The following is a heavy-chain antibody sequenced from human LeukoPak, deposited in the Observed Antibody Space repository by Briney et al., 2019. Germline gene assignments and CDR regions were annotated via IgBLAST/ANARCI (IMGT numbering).Heavy chain of an antibody. Sequence: SETLSLTCTVSGGSISHYYWSWIRQPPGKGLEWIGYIYYSGTTNYNPSLKSRVTISVDTSKNQFSLKLSSVTAADTAVYYCARDLSGSYSGNYFDYWGQGTLVTVSS. D-gene: IGHD1-26*01. CDR1: GGSISHYY. J-gene: IGHJ4*02. V-gene: IGHV4-59*12. CDR2: IYYSGTT. CDR3: ARDLSGSYSGNYFDY.